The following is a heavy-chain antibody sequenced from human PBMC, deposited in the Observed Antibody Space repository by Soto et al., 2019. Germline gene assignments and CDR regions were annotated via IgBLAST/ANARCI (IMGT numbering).Heavy chain of an antibody. J-gene: IGHJ4*02. D-gene: IGHD5-18*01. V-gene: IGHV1-69*13. Sequence: GASVKVSCKVYGYTLTELSMHWVRQAPGQGLEWMGGIIPIFGTANYAQKFQGRVTITADESTSTAYMEPSSLRSEDTAVYYCARDTTAMVTIDWGQGTLVTVSS. CDR1: GYTLTELS. CDR2: IIPIFGTA. CDR3: ARDTTAMVTID.